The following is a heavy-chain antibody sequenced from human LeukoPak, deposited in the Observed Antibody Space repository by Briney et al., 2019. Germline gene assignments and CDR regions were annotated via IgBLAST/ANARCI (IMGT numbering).Heavy chain of an antibody. CDR1: GCTFSSSA. CDR2: ISSSGGST. V-gene: IGHV3-23*01. CDR3: AEDQRWESPHYLDS. J-gene: IGHJ4*02. D-gene: IGHD1-26*01. Sequence: PGGSLRLSCAASGCTFSSSAMSWVRQVPGKGLEWVSGISSSGGSTNYADSVRGRFTISRDNSKNTLYVQMNSLRDEDTALYYCAEDQRWESPHYLDSWGQGTLVTVSS.